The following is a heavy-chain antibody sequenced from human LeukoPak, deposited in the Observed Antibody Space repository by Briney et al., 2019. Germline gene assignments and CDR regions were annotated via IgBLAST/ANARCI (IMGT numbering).Heavy chain of an antibody. Sequence: GGSLRLSCAASGFTSSSYAMHWVRHAPGKGPEWVAVISYDGSNKYYADSVKGRFTISRDNSKNTLYLQMSSLRAEDTAVYYCARELAVAVFDYWGQGTLVTVSS. CDR1: GFTSSSYA. D-gene: IGHD6-19*01. CDR2: ISYDGSNK. J-gene: IGHJ4*02. CDR3: ARELAVAVFDY. V-gene: IGHV3-30*15.